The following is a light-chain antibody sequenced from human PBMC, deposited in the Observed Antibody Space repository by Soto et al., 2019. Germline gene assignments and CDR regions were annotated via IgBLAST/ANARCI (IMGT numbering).Light chain of an antibody. CDR2: DVS. J-gene: IGLJ2*01. V-gene: IGLV2-14*03. CDR3: SSYTTKSTVV. CDR1: SSDVGDWNY. Sequence: QSALTQPASVSGSPGQSITISCNGTSSDVGDWNYVCWYQKHPDKAPKLLIFDVSNRPSGVSSRFAGSKSGNTASLTISGLQVKDEADYFCSSYTTKSTVVFGGGTKVTVL.